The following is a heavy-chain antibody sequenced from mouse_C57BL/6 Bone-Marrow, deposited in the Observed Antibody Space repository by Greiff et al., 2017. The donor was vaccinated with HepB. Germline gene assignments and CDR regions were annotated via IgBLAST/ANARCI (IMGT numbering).Heavy chain of an antibody. D-gene: IGHD2-10*02. V-gene: IGHV5-17*02. CDR2: ISSGSTTI. Sequence: EVQLVESGGGLVQPGGSRKLSCAVSGFTLSSFGIHWVRQAPEKGLEWVAYISSGSTTIYYADTVKGRFTISKDNPRNPLFLQMTRIRSEDTAMYYCAKYGNYVGYAMDYWGQGTSVTVSS. CDR1: GFTLSSFG. CDR3: AKYGNYVGYAMDY. J-gene: IGHJ4*01.